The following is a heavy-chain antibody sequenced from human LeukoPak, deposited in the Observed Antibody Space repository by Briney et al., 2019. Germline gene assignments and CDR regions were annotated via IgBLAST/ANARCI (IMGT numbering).Heavy chain of an antibody. V-gene: IGHV3-30*04. D-gene: IGHD3-10*02. CDR2: ISYDGSNE. J-gene: IGHJ6*04. CDR3: AELGITMIGGV. Sequence: SCKASGYTFSSYVMHWVRQAPGKGLEWVAIISYDGSNEYYADSVKGRFTISRDNAKNSLYLQMNSLRAEDTAVYYCAELGITMIGGVWGKGTTVTISS. CDR1: GYTFSSYV.